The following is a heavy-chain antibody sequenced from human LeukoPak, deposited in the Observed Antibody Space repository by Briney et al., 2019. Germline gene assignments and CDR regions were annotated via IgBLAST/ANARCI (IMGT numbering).Heavy chain of an antibody. CDR3: ARDRGVGKYYMDV. J-gene: IGHJ6*03. CDR1: GGSISSHY. V-gene: IGHV4-59*11. CDR2: IYYSGST. D-gene: IGHD1-26*01. Sequence: SETLSLTCTVSGGSISSHYWSWIRQPPGKGLEWIGYIYYSGSTNYNPSLKSRVTISVDTSKDQFSLKLSSVTAADTAVYYCARDRGVGKYYMDVWGKGTTVTVSS.